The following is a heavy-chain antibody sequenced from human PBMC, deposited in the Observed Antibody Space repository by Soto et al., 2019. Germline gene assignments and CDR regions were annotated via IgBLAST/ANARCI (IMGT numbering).Heavy chain of an antibody. CDR3: ARVIPGVEAWFDP. CDR1: GYTFTNFG. D-gene: IGHD2-8*01. J-gene: IGHJ5*02. Sequence: QVQLVQSGAEGKKPGASVKVSCRASGYTFTNFGVTWVRRAPGQGLEWMGWISAYTDTPNYAQKIQGRVTMTIDTSTSTAYIHLRSLTSDDTAVYYCARVIPGVEAWFDPWGQGTLVTVSS. CDR2: ISAYTDTP. V-gene: IGHV1-18*01.